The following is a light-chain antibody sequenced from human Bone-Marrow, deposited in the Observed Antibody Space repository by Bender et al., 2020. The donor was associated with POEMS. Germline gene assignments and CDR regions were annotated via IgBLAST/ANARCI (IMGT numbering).Light chain of an antibody. CDR2: KDS. J-gene: IGLJ1*01. Sequence: SYDLTQPSSVSVSPGQTARITCSGDLLAQKYARWFQQKPGQSPKLVIYKDSERPSGIPERFSGSSSGTTVTLTISGAQVEDEADYYCQAWDSSSLYVFGTGTKVTVL. CDR1: LLAQKY. CDR3: QAWDSSSLYV. V-gene: IGLV3-27*01.